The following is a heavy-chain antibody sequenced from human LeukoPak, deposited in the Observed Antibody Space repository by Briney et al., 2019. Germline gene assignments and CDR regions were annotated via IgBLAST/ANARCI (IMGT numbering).Heavy chain of an antibody. V-gene: IGHV4-61*02. D-gene: IGHD1-26*01. Sequence: PSETLSLTCTVSGGFISSGNYYWSWIRQPAGKGLEWIGRIYTSGTTNYNPSLKSRVTISVDTSKNQLSLKLSSVTAADTAVYYCAGVTWEVPPYAFDIWGQGTMVTVSS. CDR3: AGVTWEVPPYAFDI. CDR1: GGFISSGNYY. CDR2: IYTSGTT. J-gene: IGHJ3*02.